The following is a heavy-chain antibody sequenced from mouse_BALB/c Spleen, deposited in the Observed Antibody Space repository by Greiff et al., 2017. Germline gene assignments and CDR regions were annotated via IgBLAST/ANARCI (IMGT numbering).Heavy chain of an antibody. J-gene: IGHJ2*01. CDR1: GFTFSSYT. D-gene: IGHD3-2*02. CDR2: ISSGGSYT. Sequence: DVKLVESGGGLVKPGGSLKLSCAASGFTFSSYTMSWVRQTPEKRLEWVATISSGGSYTYYPDSVKGRFTISRDNAKNTLYLQMSSLKSEDTAMYYCTRDQATVSFDYWGQGTTLTVSS. CDR3: TRDQATVSFDY. V-gene: IGHV5-6-4*01.